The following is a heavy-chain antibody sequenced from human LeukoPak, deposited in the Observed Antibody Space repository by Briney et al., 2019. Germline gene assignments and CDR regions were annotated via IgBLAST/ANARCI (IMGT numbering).Heavy chain of an antibody. CDR3: AVRFDY. D-gene: IGHD3-16*02. CDR2: ISGSGTTT. Sequence: PGGSLRLSCAASGFTFSSYNMNWVRQAPGKGLEWVSEISGSGTTTYYADSVKGRFTISRDNTKNSLYLQMNSLRAEDTAVYYCAVRFDYWGQAILVTVSS. CDR1: GFTFSSYN. V-gene: IGHV3-48*04. J-gene: IGHJ4*02.